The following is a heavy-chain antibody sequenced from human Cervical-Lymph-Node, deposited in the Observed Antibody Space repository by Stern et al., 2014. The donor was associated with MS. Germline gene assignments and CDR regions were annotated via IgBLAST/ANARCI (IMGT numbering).Heavy chain of an antibody. CDR2: IWYDGNKK. CDR1: GFTFSNYG. CDR3: ARGNWNYEGMGY. V-gene: IGHV3-33*01. Sequence: LVESGGGVVQPGRSLRLSCAASGFTFSNYGMHWVRQAPGKGLEWLAVIWYDGNKKYYADSVKGRFTISRDNSKNTLFLQMSSLTAEDTALYYCARGNWNYEGMGYWGQGTLGTVSS. J-gene: IGHJ4*02. D-gene: IGHD1-7*01.